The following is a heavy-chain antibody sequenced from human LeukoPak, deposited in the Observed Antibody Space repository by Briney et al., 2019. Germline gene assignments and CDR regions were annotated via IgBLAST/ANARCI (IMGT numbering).Heavy chain of an antibody. CDR1: GASIRDYY. J-gene: IGHJ4*02. V-gene: IGHV4-4*07. Sequence: SETLSLTCTVSGASIRDYYWSWIRQPAGKGLEWIGRMFTSGSTDYNPSLKSRIAMSVDTSKNQFSLKLTSVTAADTAVYFCARWSGSNFDYWGQGTLVTVSS. CDR3: ARWSGSNFDY. D-gene: IGHD3-3*01. CDR2: MFTSGST.